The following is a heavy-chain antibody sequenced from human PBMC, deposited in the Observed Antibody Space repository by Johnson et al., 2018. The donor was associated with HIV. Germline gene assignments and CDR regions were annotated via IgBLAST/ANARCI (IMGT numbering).Heavy chain of an antibody. CDR1: GFTFSNAW. V-gene: IGHV3-15*01. J-gene: IGHJ3*02. CDR2: ITSKTDGGTT. CDR3: TTGSSGSNAFDI. Sequence: VQLVESGGGLVKPGGSLRLSCAASGFTFSNAWMSWVRQAPGKGLEWVGRITSKTDGGTTDYAAPVQGRFTISRDDSKNTLYLQMNSLKTEDTAVYYCTTGSSGSNAFDIWGQGTMVTVSS. D-gene: IGHD3-22*01.